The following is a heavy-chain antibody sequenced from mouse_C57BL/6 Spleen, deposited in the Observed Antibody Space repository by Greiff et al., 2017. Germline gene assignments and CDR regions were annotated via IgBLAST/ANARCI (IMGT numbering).Heavy chain of an antibody. V-gene: IGHV1-15*01. Sequence: QVQLKESGAELVRPGASVTLSCKASGYTFTDYEMHWVKQTPVHGLEWIGAIDPETGGTAYNQKFKGKAILTADKSSSTAYMELRSLTSEDSAVYYCTRNWGSSYVYYFDYWGQGTTLTVSS. CDR3: TRNWGSSYVYYFDY. D-gene: IGHD1-1*01. J-gene: IGHJ2*01. CDR2: IDPETGGT. CDR1: GYTFTDYE.